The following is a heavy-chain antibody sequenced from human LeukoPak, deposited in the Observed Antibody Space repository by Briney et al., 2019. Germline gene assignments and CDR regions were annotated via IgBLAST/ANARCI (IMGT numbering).Heavy chain of an antibody. Sequence: ASVKVSCEASGYTFTAYYMHWLRQAPGQGLECMGWINPNSGDANYAQKFQGRATMTRDTSISTAYLELSRLRSDDTAVYYCARADSGSYSSWFDPWGQGTLVTVSS. D-gene: IGHD1-26*01. CDR3: ARADSGSYSSWFDP. CDR2: INPNSGDA. J-gene: IGHJ5*02. V-gene: IGHV1-2*02. CDR1: GYTFTAYY.